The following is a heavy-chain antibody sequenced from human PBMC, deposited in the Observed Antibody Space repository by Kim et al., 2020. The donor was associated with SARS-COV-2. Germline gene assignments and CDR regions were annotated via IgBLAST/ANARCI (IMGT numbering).Heavy chain of an antibody. CDR3: ARRGDYGRIDY. D-gene: IGHD4-17*01. V-gene: IGHV4-34*01. Sequence: TNSNPSRKSRVTISVDTSKNQFSLKLSSVTAADTAVYYCARRGDYGRIDYWGQGTLVTVSS. J-gene: IGHJ4*02. CDR2: T.